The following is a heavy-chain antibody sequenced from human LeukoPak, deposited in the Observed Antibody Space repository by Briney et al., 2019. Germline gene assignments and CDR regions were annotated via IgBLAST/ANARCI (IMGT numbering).Heavy chain of an antibody. J-gene: IGHJ4*02. Sequence: GGSLRLSCAASGFTFSSYAMHWVRQAPGKGLEWVAVISYDGSNKYYADSVKGRFTISRDNSKNTLYLQMNSLRAEDTAVYYCASPPGRPNGDWGQGTLVTVSS. CDR2: ISYDGSNK. CDR1: GFTFSSYA. D-gene: IGHD7-27*01. V-gene: IGHV3-30*04. CDR3: ASPPGRPNGD.